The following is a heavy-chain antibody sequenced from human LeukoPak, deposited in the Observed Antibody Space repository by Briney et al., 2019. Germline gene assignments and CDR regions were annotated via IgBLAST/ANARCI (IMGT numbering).Heavy chain of an antibody. CDR1: GGSISSSYYY. CDR3: AREVVPDVIDAFDI. CDR2: IYNSGST. D-gene: IGHD2-2*01. J-gene: IGHJ3*02. V-gene: IGHV4-39*02. Sequence: SETLSLTCTVSGGSISSSYYYWGWIRQPPGKGLEWIGSIYNSGSTHYNPSLKSRVTISVDTSKNQFSLKLSSVTAADTAVYYCAREVVPDVIDAFDIWGQGTKVTVSS.